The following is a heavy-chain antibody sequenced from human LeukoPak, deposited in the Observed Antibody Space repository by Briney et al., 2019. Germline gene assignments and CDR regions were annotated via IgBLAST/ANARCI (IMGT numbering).Heavy chain of an antibody. D-gene: IGHD5-18*01. J-gene: IGHJ6*02. Sequence: SETLSLTCAVYGGSFSGYYWSWIRQPPGKGLEWIGEINHSGSTNYNPSLKSRVTISVDTSKNQFSLKLSSVTAADTAVYYCARDYDGYSYGYYYYYGMDVWGQGTTVTVSS. CDR2: INHSGST. CDR3: ARDYDGYSYGYYYYYGMDV. CDR1: GGSFSGYY. V-gene: IGHV4-34*01.